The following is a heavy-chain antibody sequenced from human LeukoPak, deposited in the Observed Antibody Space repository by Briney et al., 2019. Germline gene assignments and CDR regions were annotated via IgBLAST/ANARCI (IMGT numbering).Heavy chain of an antibody. D-gene: IGHD5-24*01. CDR3: ARERRWLQLSGFEY. CDR1: GFTFNRYA. V-gene: IGHV3-30*04. J-gene: IGHJ4*02. CDR2: ISYDGSNK. Sequence: PGGSLRLSCAASGFTFNRYAMNWACQAPGKGLEWVALISYDGSNKYYADSVKGRFTISRDNSKNTLYLQMNSLRAEDTAVYYCARERRWLQLSGFEYWGQGTLVTVSS.